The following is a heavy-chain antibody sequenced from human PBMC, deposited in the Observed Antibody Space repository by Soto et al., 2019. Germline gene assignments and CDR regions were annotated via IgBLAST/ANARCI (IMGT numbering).Heavy chain of an antibody. CDR2: IYSGGST. D-gene: IGHD3-16*01. Sequence: EVQLVESGGGLVQPGGSLRLSCAASGFTVSTKYMSWVRQAPGKGLEWVSVIYSGGSTFYADSVRGRFTISRDNSKNTGNLQMNSLGAEDTAVYYCARDPWAADYWGQGTLVTVSS. CDR1: GFTVSTKY. J-gene: IGHJ4*02. CDR3: ARDPWAADY. V-gene: IGHV3-66*01.